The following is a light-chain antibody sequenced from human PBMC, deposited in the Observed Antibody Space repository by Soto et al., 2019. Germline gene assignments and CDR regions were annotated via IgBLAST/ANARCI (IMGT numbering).Light chain of an antibody. CDR3: QQRHMWPIT. J-gene: IGKJ5*01. Sequence: EIVLTQSPVTLSLSPGERATLSCRASQSVSSTYLAWYQRKPGQAPRLLIYDASNRATGIPARFTGSGSGTDFTLTISSLEPEDSAVYYCQQRHMWPITFGQGTRLEI. CDR2: DAS. V-gene: IGKV3-11*01. CDR1: QSVSSTY.